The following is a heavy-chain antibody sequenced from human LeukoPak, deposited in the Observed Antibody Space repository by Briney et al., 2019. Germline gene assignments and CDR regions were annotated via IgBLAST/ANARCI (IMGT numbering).Heavy chain of an antibody. CDR2: ISAYNGNT. Sequence: AASVTVSCTASGYTFTSYGISWVRQAPGQGLEWMGWISAYNGNTNYAQKLQGRVTMTTDTSTSTAYMELRSLRSDDTAVYYCARLGAMVLGDAFDIWGQGTMVTVSS. J-gene: IGHJ3*02. D-gene: IGHD5-18*01. V-gene: IGHV1-18*01. CDR1: GYTFTSYG. CDR3: ARLGAMVLGDAFDI.